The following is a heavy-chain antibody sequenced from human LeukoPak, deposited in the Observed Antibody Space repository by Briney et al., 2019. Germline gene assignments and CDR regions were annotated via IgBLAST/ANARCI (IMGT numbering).Heavy chain of an antibody. Sequence: PGGSLRLSCSASGFTFSRYAMHWVRQAPGKGLEYVSGINNNGDSTYYSDSVKARLTISRDNSKNTLSLQMNSLRAEDTAVYYCARSILNWDDWYFDLWGRGTLVTVSS. V-gene: IGHV3-64*04. D-gene: IGHD1-1*01. J-gene: IGHJ2*01. CDR2: INNNGDST. CDR1: GFTFSRYA. CDR3: ARSILNWDDWYFDL.